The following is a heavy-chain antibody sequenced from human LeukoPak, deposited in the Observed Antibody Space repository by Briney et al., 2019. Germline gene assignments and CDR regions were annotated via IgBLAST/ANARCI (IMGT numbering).Heavy chain of an antibody. CDR1: GGSFSGYY. D-gene: IGHD3-3*01. J-gene: IGHJ6*02. CDR2: INHSGST. V-gene: IGHV4-34*01. CDR3: ARLVLWSGYYGMDV. Sequence: PSETLSLTCAVYGGSFSGYYWSWIRQPPGKGLEWIGEINHSGSTKYNPSLKSRVTISVDTSKNQFSLKLSPVTAADTAVYYCARLVLWSGYYGMDVWGQGTTVTVSS.